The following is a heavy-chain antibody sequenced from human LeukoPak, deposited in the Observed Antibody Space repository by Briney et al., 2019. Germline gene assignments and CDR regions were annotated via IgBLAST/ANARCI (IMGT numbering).Heavy chain of an antibody. CDR2: ISSSSSYI. V-gene: IGHV3-21*01. CDR3: ARQWSLDAFDI. CDR1: GFTFSTYG. Sequence: PGGTLRLSCAASGFTFSTYGMNWVRQAPGKGLEWVSSISSSSSYIYYADSVKGRFTISRDNAKNSLYLQMNSLRAEDTAVYYCARQWSLDAFDIWGQGTMVTVSS. J-gene: IGHJ3*02. D-gene: IGHD6-19*01.